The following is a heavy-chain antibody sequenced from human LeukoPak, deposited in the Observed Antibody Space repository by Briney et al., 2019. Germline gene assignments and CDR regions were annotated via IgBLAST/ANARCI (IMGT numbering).Heavy chain of an antibody. J-gene: IGHJ4*02. D-gene: IGHD1-1*01. CDR1: GFTFSTYS. V-gene: IGHV3-48*02. CDR2: ISSTSSTI. CDR3: ARSGNYDC. Sequence: PGGSLRLSCAASGFTFSTYSMSWLRQAPEKGLEWVSYISSTSSTIYYADSVKGRFTISRDNAKNSLYLQMNSLRDEDTAVYYCARSGNYDCWGQGTLVTVSS.